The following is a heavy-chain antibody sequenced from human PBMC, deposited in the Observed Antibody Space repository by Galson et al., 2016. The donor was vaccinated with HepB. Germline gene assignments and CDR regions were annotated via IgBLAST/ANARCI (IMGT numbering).Heavy chain of an antibody. J-gene: IGHJ4*02. V-gene: IGHV6-1*01. CDR3: ARDQYYSGSQPIDY. D-gene: IGHD6-19*01. CDR1: GDSVSSNSGA. Sequence: CAISGDSVSSNSGAWNWIRQSPSRGLEWLGRTYYRSKWYTHYAVSVRSRITIKSDTSKNQFSLQLDSVTPEDTAVHYCARDQYYSGSQPIDYWGQGTLVIVSS. CDR2: TYYRSKWYT.